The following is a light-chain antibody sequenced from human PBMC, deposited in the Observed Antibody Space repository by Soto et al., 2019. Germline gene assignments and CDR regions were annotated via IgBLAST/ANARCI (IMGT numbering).Light chain of an antibody. CDR1: QSISSW. J-gene: IGKJ1*01. V-gene: IGKV1-5*03. CDR3: QQYNSYRWT. CDR2: KAS. Sequence: DIQMTQSPSTLSASVGDRVTITCRASQSISSWLAWYQQKPGKAPKLLIYKASSLESGVPSRFSCSGSGTEFTLTISSLQPDDFATYYYQQYNSYRWTFGQGTKVEIK.